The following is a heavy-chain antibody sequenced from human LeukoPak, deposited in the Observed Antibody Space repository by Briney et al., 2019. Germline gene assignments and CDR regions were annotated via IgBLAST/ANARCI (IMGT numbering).Heavy chain of an antibody. CDR1: GYSFTSYW. V-gene: IGHV5-51*01. D-gene: IGHD6-6*01. Sequence: GESLKISCKGPGYSFTSYWIGWVRQMPGKGLEWMGIIYPGDSDTRYSPSFQGQVTISADKSISTAYLQWSSLKASDTAMYYCARHSRIAARPGYFDYWGQGTLVTVSS. CDR2: IYPGDSDT. J-gene: IGHJ4*02. CDR3: ARHSRIAARPGYFDY.